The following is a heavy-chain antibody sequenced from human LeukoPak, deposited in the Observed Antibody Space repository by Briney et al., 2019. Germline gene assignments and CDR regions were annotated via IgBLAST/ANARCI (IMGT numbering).Heavy chain of an antibody. CDR3: ARDRNPSVEVLIVYAIHWFDP. D-gene: IGHD2-8*01. J-gene: IGHJ5*02. Sequence: GRSLRLSCAASGFTFSSYGMHWVRQAPGKGLEWVAVICCDGSNKYYADSVKGRFTISRDNSKNTLYLQMNSLRAEDTAVYYCARDRNPSVEVLIVYAIHWFDPWGQGTLVTVSS. V-gene: IGHV3-33*01. CDR2: ICCDGSNK. CDR1: GFTFSSYG.